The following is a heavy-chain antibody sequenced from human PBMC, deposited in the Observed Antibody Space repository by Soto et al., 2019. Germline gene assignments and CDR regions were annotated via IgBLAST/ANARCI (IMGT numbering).Heavy chain of an antibody. J-gene: IGHJ6*02. CDR3: ASEIRMVRGWGYYYYGMDV. D-gene: IGHD3-10*01. CDR2: INPSGGST. V-gene: IGHV1-46*01. Sequence: ASVKVSCKASGYTFTSYYMHWVRQAPGQGLEWMGIINPSGGSTSYAQKFQGRVTMTRDTSTSTVYMELSSLRSEDTAVYYCASEIRMVRGWGYYYYGMDVWGQGPTGTACS. CDR1: GYTFTSYY.